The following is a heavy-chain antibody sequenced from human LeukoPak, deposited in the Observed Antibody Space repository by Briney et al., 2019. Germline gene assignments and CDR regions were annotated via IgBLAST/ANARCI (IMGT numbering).Heavy chain of an antibody. V-gene: IGHV3-30-3*01. CDR1: GFTFSSYA. Sequence: GRSLRLSCAASGFTFSSYAMHWVRQAPGKGLEWVAVTSYDGSNKYYADSVKGRFTISRDNSKNTLYLQMNSLRTEDTAVYYCARDLTVTDYYYYGMDVWGQGTTVTVS. CDR2: TSYDGSNK. D-gene: IGHD4-11*01. J-gene: IGHJ6*02. CDR3: ARDLTVTDYYYYGMDV.